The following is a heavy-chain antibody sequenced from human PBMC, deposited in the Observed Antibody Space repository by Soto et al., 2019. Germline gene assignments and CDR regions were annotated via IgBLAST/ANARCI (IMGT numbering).Heavy chain of an antibody. CDR1: GFTFSNYG. D-gene: IGHD4-17*01. Sequence: QVQLVESGGTVVQPGTSLRLSCVASGFTFSNYGMHWARQAPGKGLEWVAYLQYDGTYIHYSDSVQGRFTISRDNSRNTLYLQMKSLRAEDTALYYCARNPRPTYGDYADYWGQGTLVTVSS. CDR2: LQYDGTYI. CDR3: ARNPRPTYGDYADY. J-gene: IGHJ4*02. V-gene: IGHV3-33*05.